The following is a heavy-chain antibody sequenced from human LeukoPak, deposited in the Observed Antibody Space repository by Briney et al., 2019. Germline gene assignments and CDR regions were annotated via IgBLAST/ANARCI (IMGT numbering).Heavy chain of an antibody. CDR3: AREGGPYRPLDY. Sequence: SETLSLTCTVSGGSISTYYWSWIRQPPGKGREWIGYIYYSGGTNYNPSLKSRVTMSVDTSKNQFSLKLTSVTAADTAVYYCAREGGPYRPLDYSGQGTLVTVAS. CDR2: IYYSGGT. V-gene: IGHV4-59*12. J-gene: IGHJ4*02. CDR1: GGSISTYY.